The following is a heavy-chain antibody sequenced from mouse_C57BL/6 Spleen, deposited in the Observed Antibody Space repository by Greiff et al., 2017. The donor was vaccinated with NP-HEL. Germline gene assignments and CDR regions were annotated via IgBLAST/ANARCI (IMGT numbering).Heavy chain of an antibody. Sequence: EVMLVESGGGLVQPGGSMKLSCVASGFTFSNYWMNWVRQSPEKGLEWVAQIRLKSDNYATHYAESVKGRFTISRDDSKSSVYLQMNNLRAEDTGIYYCTVPSPYAMDYWGQGTSVTVSS. J-gene: IGHJ4*01. CDR2: IRLKSDNYAT. V-gene: IGHV6-3*01. CDR1: GFTFSNYW. CDR3: TVPSPYAMDY.